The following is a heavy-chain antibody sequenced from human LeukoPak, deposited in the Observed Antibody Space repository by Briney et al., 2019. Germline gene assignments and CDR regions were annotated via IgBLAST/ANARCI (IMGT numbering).Heavy chain of an antibody. Sequence: AGSLTPTCAASGVTVGNNYMNWVCQAPGKGLEWVSLIYSGGSTHYADSVKGRFTISRDNSKNTLYLQMNSLRVDDTAVYYCARDPPAVAANTYGWGQGTLVTVSS. D-gene: IGHD6-6*01. CDR1: GVTVGNNY. J-gene: IGHJ4*02. CDR2: IYSGGST. CDR3: ARDPPAVAANTYG. V-gene: IGHV3-66*01.